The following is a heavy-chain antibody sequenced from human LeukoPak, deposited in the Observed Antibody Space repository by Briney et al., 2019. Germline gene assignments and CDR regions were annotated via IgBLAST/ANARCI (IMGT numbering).Heavy chain of an antibody. CDR2: IYTSGST. CDR3: ARLDGYSYGYDLGYYYYGMDV. V-gene: IGHV4-4*07. Sequence: PSETLSLTCTVSGGSISSYYWSWIRQPAGKGLEWIGRIYTSGSTNYNPSLKSRVTISVDTSKNQFSLKLSSVTAADTAVYYCARLDGYSYGYDLGYYYYGMDVWGQGTTVTVSS. D-gene: IGHD5-18*01. CDR1: GGSISSYY. J-gene: IGHJ6*02.